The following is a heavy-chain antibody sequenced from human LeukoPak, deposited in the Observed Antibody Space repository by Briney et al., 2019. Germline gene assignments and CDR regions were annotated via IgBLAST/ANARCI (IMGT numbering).Heavy chain of an antibody. Sequence: GGSLRLSCAASGFTFGSYGMYWVRQAPGKGLEWVAFIRYDGNNKYYADSVKGRFTISRDNSRNTMYLQMNSLRPEYTAVYYCAKVLSAMDTTFDYWGQGTLVTVSS. CDR1: GFTFGSYG. CDR2: IRYDGNNK. D-gene: IGHD5-18*01. V-gene: IGHV3-30*02. J-gene: IGHJ4*02. CDR3: AKVLSAMDTTFDY.